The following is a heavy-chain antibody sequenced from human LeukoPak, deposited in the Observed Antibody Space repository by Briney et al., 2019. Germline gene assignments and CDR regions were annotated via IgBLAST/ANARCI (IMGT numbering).Heavy chain of an antibody. CDR2: MNPNSGNT. V-gene: IGHV1-8*01. Sequence: GASVKVSCKASGYTFTSYDINWVRQATGLGPEWMGWMNPNSGNTGYAQKFQGRVTMTRNTSISTPYLELSSLTSEDTAVYYCARGPNKYDGGNSGSAWFDPWGQGSLVTVSS. J-gene: IGHJ5*02. CDR3: ARGPNKYDGGNSGSAWFDP. D-gene: IGHD4-23*01. CDR1: GYTFTSYD.